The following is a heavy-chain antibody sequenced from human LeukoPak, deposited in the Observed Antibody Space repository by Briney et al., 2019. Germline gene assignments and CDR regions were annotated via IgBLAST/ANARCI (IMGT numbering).Heavy chain of an antibody. V-gene: IGHV4-59*12. CDR2: IYYSGST. J-gene: IGHJ4*02. Sequence: PSETLSLTCTVSGGSISSYYWSWIRQPPGKGLEWIGYIYYSGSTNYNPSLKSRVTISADTAKNHFSLELSSVTAADTAVYYCARGEEGRPGVSSVRWARKPFDFWGQGTLVTVSS. D-gene: IGHD7-27*01. CDR1: GGSISSYY. CDR3: ARGEEGRPGVSSVRWARKPFDF.